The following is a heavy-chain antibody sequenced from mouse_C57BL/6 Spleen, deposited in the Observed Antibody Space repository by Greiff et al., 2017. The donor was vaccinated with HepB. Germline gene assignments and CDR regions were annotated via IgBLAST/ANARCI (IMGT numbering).Heavy chain of an antibody. CDR3: ASQTAQATFAY. V-gene: IGHV1-18*01. D-gene: IGHD3-2*02. Sequence: EVQLQQSGPELVKPGASVKIPCKASGYTFTDYNMDWVKQSHGKSLEWIGDINPNNGGTIYNQKFKGKATLTVDKSSSTAYMELRSLTSEDTAVYYCASQTAQATFAYWGQGTLVTVSA. CDR1: GYTFTDYN. J-gene: IGHJ3*01. CDR2: INPNNGGT.